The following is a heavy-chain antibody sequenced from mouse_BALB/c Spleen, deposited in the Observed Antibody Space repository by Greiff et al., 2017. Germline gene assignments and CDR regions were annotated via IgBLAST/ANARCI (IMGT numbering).Heavy chain of an antibody. V-gene: IGHV1-39*01. CDR3: ARWSHYYGSSYYAMDY. J-gene: IGHJ4*01. D-gene: IGHD1-1*01. CDR2: INPYYGST. CDR1: GYSFTDYI. Sequence: EVQLQQTGPELVKPGASVKISCKASGYSFTDYIMLWVKQSHGKSLEWIGNINPYYGSTSYNLKFKGKATLTVDKSSSTAYMQLNSLTSEDSAVYYCARWSHYYGSSYYAMDYWGQGTSVTVSS.